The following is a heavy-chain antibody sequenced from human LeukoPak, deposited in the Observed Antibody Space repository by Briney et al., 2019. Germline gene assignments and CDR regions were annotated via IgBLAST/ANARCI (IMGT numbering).Heavy chain of an antibody. D-gene: IGHD3-10*01. CDR1: GYTFTSYG. J-gene: IGHJ4*02. Sequence: SVKVSCTASGYTFTSYGISWVRQAPGQGLEWMGWITAYNDKANYAQKLQGRVTMTSDTSTSTAYIELRSLRSDDTAVYYCARALLWFGEPSHIDYWGQGTLVTASS. V-gene: IGHV1-18*01. CDR2: ITAYNDKA. CDR3: ARALLWFGEPSHIDY.